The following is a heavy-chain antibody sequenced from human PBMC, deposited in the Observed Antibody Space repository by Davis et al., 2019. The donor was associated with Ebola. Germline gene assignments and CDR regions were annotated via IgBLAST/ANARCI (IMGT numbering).Heavy chain of an antibody. Sequence: ASVKVSCKASGGTFSSYAISWVRQAPGQGLEWMGWISAYNGNTNYAQKLQGRVTMTTDTSTSTAYMELRSLRSDDTAVYYCARDLNYANYDSRAHYFDYWGQGTLVTVSS. D-gene: IGHD3-22*01. CDR1: GGTFSSYA. CDR2: ISAYNGNT. CDR3: ARDLNYANYDSRAHYFDY. V-gene: IGHV1-18*01. J-gene: IGHJ4*02.